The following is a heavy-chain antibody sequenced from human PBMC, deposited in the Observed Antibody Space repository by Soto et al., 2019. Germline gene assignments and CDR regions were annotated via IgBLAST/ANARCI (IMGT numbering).Heavy chain of an antibody. Sequence: GESLKISCQGFGYTLTNSFSSYWIGWVRKMPGKSLEWMGIIYPGDSDTRYSPSFQGQVTISADKSISTAYLQWSSLKASDTAMYYCARPIYSSGWYYYYGMDVWGQGTTVTVSS. CDR2: IYPGDSDT. D-gene: IGHD6-19*01. J-gene: IGHJ6*02. V-gene: IGHV5-51*01. CDR3: ARPIYSSGWYYYYGMDV. CDR1: GYTLTNSFSSYW.